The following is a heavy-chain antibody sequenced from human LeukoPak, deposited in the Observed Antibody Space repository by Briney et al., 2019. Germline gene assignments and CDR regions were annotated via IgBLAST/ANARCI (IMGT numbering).Heavy chain of an antibody. CDR2: IYSSGST. J-gene: IGHJ4*02. Sequence: GGSLRLSCAASGFTVSSNYMSWVRQAPGKGLEWVSVIYSSGSTYYADSVKGRFTISRDNSKNTLYLQMNSLRAEDTAVYYCARLTLYGSGSYVFDYWGQGTLVTVSS. CDR3: ARLTLYGSGSYVFDY. D-gene: IGHD3-10*01. V-gene: IGHV3-53*01. CDR1: GFTVSSNY.